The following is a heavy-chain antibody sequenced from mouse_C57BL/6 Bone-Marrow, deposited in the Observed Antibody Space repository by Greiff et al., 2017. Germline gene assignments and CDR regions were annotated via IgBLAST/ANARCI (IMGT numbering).Heavy chain of an antibody. Sequence: QVQLQQPGAELVMPGASVKLSCKASGYTFTSYWMHWVKQRPGQGLEWIGEIDPSDSYTNYNQKFKGKSTLTVDKSSSTAYMQLSSLTSEDSAVYYCARRHCGRGYWYFDVWGTGTTVTVSS. J-gene: IGHJ1*03. CDR2: IDPSDSYT. CDR1: GYTFTSYW. D-gene: IGHD1-1*01. V-gene: IGHV1-69*01. CDR3: ARRHCGRGYWYFDV.